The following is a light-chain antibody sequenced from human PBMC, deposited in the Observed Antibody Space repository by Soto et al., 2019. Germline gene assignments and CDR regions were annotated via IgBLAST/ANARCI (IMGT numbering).Light chain of an antibody. V-gene: IGKV3-15*01. J-gene: IGKJ5*01. CDR1: QSVSSY. CDR3: QQCNDWPLIT. Sequence: EIVMTQSPTLSVSPGERATLSCRASQSVSSYLAWYQQKPGQAPRLLIYGASTRATGVPARFSGSGSGTEFTLTISSLQSEDFAVYYCQQCNDWPLITFGQGTRLEAK. CDR2: GAS.